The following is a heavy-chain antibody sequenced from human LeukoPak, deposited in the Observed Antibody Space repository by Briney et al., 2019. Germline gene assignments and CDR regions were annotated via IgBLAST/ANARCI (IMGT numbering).Heavy chain of an antibody. D-gene: IGHD4-11*01. CDR2: ISGGGSTR. Sequence: GGSLRLSCAASGFTFNNSAMTWVRQAPGKGLEWVSVISGGGSTRKYADSVKGRFSISRDNAKNTLYLQMNSLRAEDTAVYYCAKLGVSTVTRWGPWGQGTLVTVSS. J-gene: IGHJ5*02. CDR3: AKLGVSTVTRWGP. CDR1: GFTFNNSA. V-gene: IGHV3-23*01.